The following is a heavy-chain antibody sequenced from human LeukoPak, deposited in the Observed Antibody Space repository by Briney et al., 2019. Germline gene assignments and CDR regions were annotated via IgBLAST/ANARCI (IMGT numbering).Heavy chain of an antibody. V-gene: IGHV1-46*01. D-gene: IGHD4/OR15-4a*01. Sequence: ASVKVSCKASEYPFTSYYIHWVRQAPGQGLEWMGLINPSSGSTNYAQKFLGRVTMTRDTSTSTVHMDLSSLRSEDTAVYYCARGKVPKQDYYYYGMDVWGQGTTVTVSS. CDR2: INPSSGST. CDR1: EYPFTSYY. J-gene: IGHJ6*02. CDR3: ARGKVPKQDYYYYGMDV.